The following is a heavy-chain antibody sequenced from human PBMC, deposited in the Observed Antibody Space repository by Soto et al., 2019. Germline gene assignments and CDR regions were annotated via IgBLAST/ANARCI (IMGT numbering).Heavy chain of an antibody. Sequence: SETLSLTCTVSGGSISSYHWGWIRQPPGKGLEWIGYLYYTGSTHYNPSLKSRVTMSVDTSKNQFSLKLNSVTAADTAVYYCARGFAIGWYTYFFDLWGQGPLVTVSS. J-gene: IGHJ4*02. CDR1: GGSISSYH. CDR2: LYYTGST. CDR3: ARGFAIGWYTYFFDL. D-gene: IGHD6-19*01. V-gene: IGHV4-59*08.